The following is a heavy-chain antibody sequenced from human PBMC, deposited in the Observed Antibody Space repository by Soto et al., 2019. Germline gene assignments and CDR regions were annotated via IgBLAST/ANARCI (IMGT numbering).Heavy chain of an antibody. CDR1: GFTFTRYG. J-gene: IGHJ4*02. CDR2: VNAFNGKR. Sequence: QVQLVQSGPEMKNPGASVKVACKASGFTFTRYGFSWVRQAPGQGLEWMGWVNAFNGKRNYAHNLQCIVTMTTDTSTSTAYMELRSLRSDDTAFYYCARDDDFWGVALLHWGQGTLITVSS. V-gene: IGHV1-18*01. CDR3: ARDDDFWGVALLH. D-gene: IGHD3-3*01.